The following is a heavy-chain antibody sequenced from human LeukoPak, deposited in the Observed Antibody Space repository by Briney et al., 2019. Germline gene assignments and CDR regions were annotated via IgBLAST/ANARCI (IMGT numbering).Heavy chain of an antibody. CDR3: AKGRGVVVPAAPSD. D-gene: IGHD2-2*01. V-gene: IGHV3-23*01. Sequence: PGGSLRLSCAASGFTFSSYAMSWVRQAPGKGLEWVSSNTYYTDSVKGRFIISRDNSKNTLYLQMNSLRAEDTAVYYCAKGRGVVVPAAPSDWGQGTLVTVSS. CDR1: GFTFSSYA. CDR2: NT. J-gene: IGHJ4*02.